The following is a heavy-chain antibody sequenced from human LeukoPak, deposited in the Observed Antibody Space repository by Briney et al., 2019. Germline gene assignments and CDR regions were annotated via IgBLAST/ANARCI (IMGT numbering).Heavy chain of an antibody. CDR1: GGSLSSYY. J-gene: IGHJ6*02. CDR3: ARDGRISPYYGMDV. Sequence: SETLSLTCTVSGGSLSSYYWSWIRQPPGKGLEWIGYIHYSGSTYYNPSLTSRVTMSVDTSKNQFSLKLSSVTAADTAVYYCARDGRISPYYGMDVWGQGTTVTVSS. CDR2: IHYSGST. D-gene: IGHD1-26*01. V-gene: IGHV4-59*01.